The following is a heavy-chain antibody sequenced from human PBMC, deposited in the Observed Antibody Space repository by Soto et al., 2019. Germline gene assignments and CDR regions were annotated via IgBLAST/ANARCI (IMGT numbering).Heavy chain of an antibody. Sequence: LRLSCAASGFTSSRTAMTWVRQAPGKGLEWVATISGSGTSTYYADSVKGRFIISRDNSKSTVNLQMNSLRVDDTAVYYCATSFRYFDNWGQGTRVTVPQ. CDR1: GFTSSRTA. D-gene: IGHD3-9*01. J-gene: IGHJ4*02. CDR2: ISGSGTST. CDR3: ATSFRYFDN. V-gene: IGHV3-23*01.